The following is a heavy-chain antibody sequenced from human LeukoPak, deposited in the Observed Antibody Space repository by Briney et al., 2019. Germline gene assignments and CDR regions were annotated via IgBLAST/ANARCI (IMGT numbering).Heavy chain of an antibody. CDR3: TRDEAAATN. V-gene: IGHV3-7*01. CDR2: IKQNGREK. D-gene: IGHD6-13*01. CDR1: RFTFSNYW. Sequence: GGSLRLSCAGSRFTFSNYWMSWVRQAPGKGPEWVANIKQNGREKHYVDSVKGRFTISRDNAKSSLYLQMNSLRVEDTAVYYCTRDEAAATNWGQGTLVTVSS. J-gene: IGHJ4*02.